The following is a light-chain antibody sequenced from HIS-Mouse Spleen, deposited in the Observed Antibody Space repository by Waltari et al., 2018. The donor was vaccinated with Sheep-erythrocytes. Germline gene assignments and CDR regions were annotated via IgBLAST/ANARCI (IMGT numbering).Light chain of an antibody. CDR3: SSYAGSNNWV. CDR2: YDD. Sequence: QSVLTQPPSVSEAPRQRVTIPCSGSSSNIGNNAVNWYQQLPGKAPKLLIYYDDLRPSGVADRFSGSKSGTSASLAISGLQAEDEADYYCSSYAGSNNWVFGGGTKLTVL. CDR1: SSNIGNNA. V-gene: IGLV1-36*01. J-gene: IGLJ3*02.